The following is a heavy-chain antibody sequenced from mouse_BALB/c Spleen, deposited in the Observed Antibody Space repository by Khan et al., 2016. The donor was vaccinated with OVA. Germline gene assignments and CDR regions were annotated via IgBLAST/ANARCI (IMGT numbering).Heavy chain of an antibody. CDR3: SRSGYGSFAY. D-gene: IGHD2-2*01. Sequence: QVQLKESGAELVKPGASVRLSCKASGYTFTSYSLYWVKQRPGQGLEWIGDINPSSGGTNFNEKFKSKATLTVDKSSSTAYIQLNRLTSEDSAVYYCSRSGYGSFAYWGQGTLVTVSA. V-gene: IGHV1S81*02. CDR2: INPSSGGT. J-gene: IGHJ3*01. CDR1: GYTFTSYS.